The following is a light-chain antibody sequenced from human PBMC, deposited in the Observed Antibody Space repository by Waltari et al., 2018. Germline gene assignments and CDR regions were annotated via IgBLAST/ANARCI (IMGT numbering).Light chain of an antibody. CDR3: QQYGSSPWT. V-gene: IGKV3-20*01. Sequence: EIVLTQSPGTLSLSPGERATLSCRASQSVRSSYLAWYQQKPGQAPRVIIHGASNRATGIPDRFSGSGSGTDFTLTISRLEPEDFAVYYCQQYGSSPWTFGQGTKVEIK. J-gene: IGKJ1*01. CDR1: QSVRSSY. CDR2: GAS.